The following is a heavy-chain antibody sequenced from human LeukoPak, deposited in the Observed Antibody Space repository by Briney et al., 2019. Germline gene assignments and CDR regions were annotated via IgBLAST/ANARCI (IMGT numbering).Heavy chain of an antibody. V-gene: IGHV3-21*01. Sequence: GGSLRLSCAASGFTFSASGMNWVRQAPGKGLELVSSISGSTTYVYYADSVKGRFTISRDNAKNSLYLEMSSLRAEDTAVYYCARGDFFDCWGQGALVTVSS. CDR2: ISGSTTYV. J-gene: IGHJ4*02. CDR1: GFTFSASG. CDR3: ARGDFFDC.